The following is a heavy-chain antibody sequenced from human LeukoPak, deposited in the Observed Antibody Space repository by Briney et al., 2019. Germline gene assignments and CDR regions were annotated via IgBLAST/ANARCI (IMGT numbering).Heavy chain of an antibody. Sequence: SETLSLTCTVSGGSISNYYWTWIRQPPGKGLEWIGVISYSVNTNYNPSLTIRVTISLDTSKNKYSLSLISVTSADPTVYYCSRGGGSRYTDYWGQGALVTVSS. CDR2: ISYSVNT. CDR1: GGSISNYY. J-gene: IGHJ4*02. CDR3: SRGGGSRYTDY. V-gene: IGHV4-59*01. D-gene: IGHD3-16*02.